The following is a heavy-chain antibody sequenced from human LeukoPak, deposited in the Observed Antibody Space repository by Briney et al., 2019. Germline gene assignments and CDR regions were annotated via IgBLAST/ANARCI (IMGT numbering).Heavy chain of an antibody. V-gene: IGHV4-39*01. CDR3: ARHNIAQNWFDP. D-gene: IGHD5-12*01. CDR1: GGSIGSSSYY. J-gene: IGHJ5*02. CDR2: IYYSGST. Sequence: SETLSLTCTVSGGSIGSSSYYWGWIRQPPGKGLEWIGSIYYSGSTYYNPSLKSRVTISLDTSKNQFSLKLSSVTAADTAVYYCARHNIAQNWFDPWGQGTLVTVSS.